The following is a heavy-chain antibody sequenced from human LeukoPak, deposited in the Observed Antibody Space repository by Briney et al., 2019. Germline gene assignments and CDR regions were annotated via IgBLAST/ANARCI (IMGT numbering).Heavy chain of an antibody. J-gene: IGHJ5*02. Sequence: ASVKASCKASGYTFTSYEINWVRQATGHGLEWMGWMSPDSGNTGYAQKFQGRVTMTRNTSISTAYMELSSLRSEDTAVYYCAREMMRARWFDPWGQGTLVTVSS. V-gene: IGHV1-8*01. CDR1: GYTFTSYE. CDR2: MSPDSGNT. D-gene: IGHD3-16*01. CDR3: AREMMRARWFDP.